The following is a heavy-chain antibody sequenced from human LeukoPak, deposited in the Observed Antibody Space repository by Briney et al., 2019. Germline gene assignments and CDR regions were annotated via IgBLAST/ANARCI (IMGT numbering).Heavy chain of an antibody. V-gene: IGHV1-69*13. D-gene: IGHD2-15*01. CDR1: GGTFSSYA. J-gene: IGHJ3*02. Sequence: SVKVSCKASGGTFSSYAISWVRQAPRQGLEWMGGIIPIFGTANYAQKFQGRVTITADESTSTAYMELSSLRSEDTAVYYCARDSPGGGGTEGPDAFDIWGQGTMVTVSS. CDR3: ARDSPGGGGTEGPDAFDI. CDR2: IIPIFGTA.